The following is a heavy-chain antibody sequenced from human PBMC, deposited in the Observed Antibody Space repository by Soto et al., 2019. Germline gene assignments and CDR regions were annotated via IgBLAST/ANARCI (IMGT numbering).Heavy chain of an antibody. CDR1: GGSFSGYY. CDR2: INHSGST. Sequence: QVQLQQWGAGLLKPSETLSLTCAVYGGSFSGYYWSWIRQPPGKGLEWIGEINHSGSTNYNPSLTSRVTISVDTSKNQFSLKLSSVTAADTAVYYCASLFSSWYKHSTYYYYGMDVWGQGTTVTVSS. CDR3: ASLFSSWYKHSTYYYYGMDV. J-gene: IGHJ6*02. V-gene: IGHV4-34*01. D-gene: IGHD6-13*01.